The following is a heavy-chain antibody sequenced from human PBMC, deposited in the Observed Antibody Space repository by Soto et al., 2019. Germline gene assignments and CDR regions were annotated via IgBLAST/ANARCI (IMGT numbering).Heavy chain of an antibody. J-gene: IGHJ4*02. CDR2: IHGDGSTA. Sequence: PGGSLRLSCAVSGFTLSSYWMHWVCQTPGEGLVWVSRIHGDGSTASYADSVKGRFTISADSANSVLYLQMNSLIGEDTAVYYCARFSGFWSAIDYWGQGTLVTVSS. V-gene: IGHV3-74*01. CDR1: GFTLSSYW. D-gene: IGHD3-3*01. CDR3: ARFSGFWSAIDY.